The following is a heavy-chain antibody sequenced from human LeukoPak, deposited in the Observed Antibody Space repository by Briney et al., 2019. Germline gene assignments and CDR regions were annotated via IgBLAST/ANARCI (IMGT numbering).Heavy chain of an antibody. CDR1: GSTFSSYA. V-gene: IGHV3-23*01. D-gene: IGHD2-2*01. Sequence: PGGSLRLSCAASGSTFSSYAMSWVRQAPGKGLEWVSAISGSGGSTYYADSVKGRFTISRDNSKNTLYLQMNSLRAEDTAVYYCAKALPLRGYCSSTSCPQGYWGQGTLVTVSS. CDR3: AKALPLRGYCSSTSCPQGY. CDR2: ISGSGGST. J-gene: IGHJ4*02.